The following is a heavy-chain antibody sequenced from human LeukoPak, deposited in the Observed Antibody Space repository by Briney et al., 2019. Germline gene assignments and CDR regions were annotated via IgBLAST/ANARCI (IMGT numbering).Heavy chain of an antibody. D-gene: IGHD3-16*01. V-gene: IGHV3-48*04. CDR3: ARVGPGGSPIDY. J-gene: IGHJ4*02. CDR1: GFTFSSYA. Sequence: GGSLRLSCAASGFTFSSYAMSWVRQAPGKGLEWVSYISSSGSTIYYADSVKGRFTISRDNAKNSLYLQMNSLRAEDTAVYYCARVGPGGSPIDYWGQGTLVTVSS. CDR2: ISSSGSTI.